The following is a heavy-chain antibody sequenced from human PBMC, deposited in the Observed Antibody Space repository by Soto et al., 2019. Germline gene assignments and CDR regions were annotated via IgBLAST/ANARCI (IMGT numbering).Heavy chain of an antibody. CDR2: INHSGST. J-gene: IGHJ4*02. Sequence: ASETLSLTCAVYGGSFSGYYWTWIRQPPGTGLEWIGEINHSGSTNYNPSLKSRVTVSVDTSKNQFSLKLTSVTAADTAVYYCARDKITGLFDYWGQGTLVTVSS. V-gene: IGHV4-34*01. CDR3: ARDKITGLFDY. D-gene: IGHD2-8*02. CDR1: GGSFSGYY.